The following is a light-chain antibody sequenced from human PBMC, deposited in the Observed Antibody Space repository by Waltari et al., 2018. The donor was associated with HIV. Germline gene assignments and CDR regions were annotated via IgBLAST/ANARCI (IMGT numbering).Light chain of an antibody. CDR2: GVS. J-gene: IGKJ1*01. V-gene: IGKV3-20*01. CDR1: QSISANY. CDR3: QQYSSSPRT. Sequence: EIVLSQSPGTLSLSPGERATLYCRASQSISANYLAWYQHKPGQAPRLLIYGVSSRASGIPDRFSGSVSGTDFTLTISRLEPEDFALYYCQQYSSSPRTFGQGTKVEVK.